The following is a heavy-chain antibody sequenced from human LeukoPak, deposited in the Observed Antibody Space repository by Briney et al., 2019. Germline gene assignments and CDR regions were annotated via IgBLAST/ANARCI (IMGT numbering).Heavy chain of an antibody. CDR1: GGSISSFF. V-gene: IGHV4-59*01. J-gene: IGHJ4*02. D-gene: IGHD1-1*01. CDR2: IDYSGST. CDR3: ARDLELERNRWNYFKS. Sequence: SETLSLTCTVSGGSISSFFWSWIRQPPGKGLEWLGCIDYSGSTQYNPSLKSRVTISVDTSKQQFSLKLSSVTAADTAVYYCARDLELERNRWNYFKSWGQGTLVTVSS.